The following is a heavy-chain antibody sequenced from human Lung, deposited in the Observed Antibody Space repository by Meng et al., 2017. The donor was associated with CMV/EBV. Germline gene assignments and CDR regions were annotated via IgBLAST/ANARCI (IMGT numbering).Heavy chain of an antibody. CDR1: GGSISSSNYY. CDR2: MLSTGST. Sequence: SXTLSLXCTVSGGSISSSNYYWGWIRQPPGKGLEWIGRMLSTGSTYYNPSLKSRVTISLDTSKNQFSLKLNSVTAADTAVYFCARDHKFRVGIVVVPAFDIWXQGTMVTVSS. V-gene: IGHV4-39*07. J-gene: IGHJ3*02. D-gene: IGHD2-2*01. CDR3: ARDHKFRVGIVVVPAFDI.